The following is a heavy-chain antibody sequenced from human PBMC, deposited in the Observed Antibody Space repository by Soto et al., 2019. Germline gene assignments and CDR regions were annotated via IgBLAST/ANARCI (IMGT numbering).Heavy chain of an antibody. Sequence: SVKVSCKASGYTFTSYDINWVRQAPGQGLEWMGRIIPILGIANYAQKFQGRVTITADKSTSTAYMELSSLRSEDTAVYYCAREHCSSTSCYPTPTKTLDYWGQGTLVTVSS. V-gene: IGHV1-69*04. J-gene: IGHJ4*02. CDR1: GYTFTSYD. CDR2: IIPILGIA. D-gene: IGHD2-2*01. CDR3: AREHCSSTSCYPTPTKTLDY.